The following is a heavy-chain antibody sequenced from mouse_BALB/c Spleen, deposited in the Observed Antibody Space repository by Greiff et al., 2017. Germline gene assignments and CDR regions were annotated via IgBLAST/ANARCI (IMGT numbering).Heavy chain of an antibody. V-gene: IGHV1-67*01. CDR1: SYTFTDYA. Sequence: QVQLQQSGPELVRPGVSVKISCKGSSYTFTDYAMHWVKQSHAKSLEWIGVISTYYGNTNYNQKFKGKATMTVDKSSSTAYMELARLTSEDSAVYYCARSENDGYLFAYWGQGTLVTVSA. D-gene: IGHD2-3*01. CDR3: ARSENDGYLFAY. J-gene: IGHJ3*01. CDR2: ISTYYGNT.